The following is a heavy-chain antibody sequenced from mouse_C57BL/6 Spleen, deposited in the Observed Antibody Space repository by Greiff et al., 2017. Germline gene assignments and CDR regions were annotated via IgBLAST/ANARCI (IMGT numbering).Heavy chain of an antibody. CDR2: IYPGDGDT. CDR3: ARLYYGNYGYYFDY. Sequence: VQRVESGPELVKPGASVKISCKASGYAFSSSWMNWVKQRPGKGLEWIGRIYPGDGDTNYNGKFKGKATLTADKSSSTAYMQLSSLTSEDSAVYFCARLYYGNYGYYFDYWGQGTTLTVSS. CDR1: GYAFSSSW. J-gene: IGHJ2*01. D-gene: IGHD2-1*01. V-gene: IGHV1-82*01.